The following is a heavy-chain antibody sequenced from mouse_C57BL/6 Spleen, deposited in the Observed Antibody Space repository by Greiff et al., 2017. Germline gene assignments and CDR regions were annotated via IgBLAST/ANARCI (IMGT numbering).Heavy chain of an antibody. D-gene: IGHD2-3*01. CDR1: GFSLTSYG. J-gene: IGHJ2*01. V-gene: IGHV2-2*01. Sequence: VQLQQSGPGLVQPSQSLSITCTVSGFSLTSYGVHWVRQSPGKGLEWLGVIWSGGSTDYNAAFISRLSISKDNSKSQVFFKMNSLRADDTAIYYCARGGYDYLDYWGQGTTLTVSS. CDR2: IWSGGST. CDR3: ARGGYDYLDY.